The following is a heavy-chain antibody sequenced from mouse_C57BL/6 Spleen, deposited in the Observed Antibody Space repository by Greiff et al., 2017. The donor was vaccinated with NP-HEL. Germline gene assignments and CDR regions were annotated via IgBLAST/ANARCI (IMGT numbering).Heavy chain of an antibody. J-gene: IGHJ1*03. CDR1: GFTFSSYA. V-gene: IGHV5-4*01. CDR3: ARDQVTTVVYWYFDV. CDR2: ISDGGSYT. Sequence: DVKLVESGGGLVKPGGSLKLSCAASGFTFSSYAMSWVRQTPEKRLEWVATISDGGSYTYYPDNVKGRFTISRDNAKNNLYLQMSHLKSEDTAMYYCARDQVTTVVYWYFDVWGTGTTVTVSS. D-gene: IGHD1-1*01.